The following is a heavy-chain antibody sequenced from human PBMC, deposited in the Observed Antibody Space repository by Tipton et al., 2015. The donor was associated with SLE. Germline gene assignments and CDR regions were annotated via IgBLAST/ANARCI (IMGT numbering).Heavy chain of an antibody. J-gene: IGHJ4*02. CDR3: ATVGDTGLQRSDS. CDR1: GYTLSRYA. D-gene: IGHD1-26*01. V-gene: IGHV7-4-1*02. Sequence: QLVQSGAEVKKPGASVTVSCKASGYTLSRYAMNWVRQAPGQGLEWTGWINTSTGKATYAQGFSGRFVFSLDTPANTAYLQISSLEADDSAIYYCATVGDTGLQRSDSWGQGTLVTVSS. CDR2: INTSTGKA.